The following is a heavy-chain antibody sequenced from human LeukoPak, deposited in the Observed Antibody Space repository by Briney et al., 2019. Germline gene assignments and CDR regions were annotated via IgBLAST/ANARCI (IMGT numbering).Heavy chain of an antibody. CDR3: ARDRGGSSWPKGAFAY. D-gene: IGHD6-13*01. V-gene: IGHV3-66*01. CDR2: IYSGGST. Sequence: PGGSLRLSCAASEFSVGSNYMTWVRQAPGKGLEWVSVIYSGGSTYFADSVKGRFTTSRDNSKNTLYLQMSSLRVEDTAVYYCARDRGGSSWPKGAFAYWGQGTLVTVSS. J-gene: IGHJ4*02. CDR1: EFSVGSNY.